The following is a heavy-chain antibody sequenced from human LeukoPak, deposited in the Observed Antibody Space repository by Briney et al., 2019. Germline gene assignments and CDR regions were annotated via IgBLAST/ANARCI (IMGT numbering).Heavy chain of an antibody. J-gene: IGHJ4*02. V-gene: IGHV3-66*02. CDR3: ARVERYNWNYVDY. CDR2: IYSGGST. CDR1: GFTVSSNY. D-gene: IGHD1-20*01. Sequence: PGGSLRHSCAASGFTVSSNYMSWVRQAPGKGLEWVSVIYSGGSTYYADSVKGRFTISRDNSKNTLYLQMNSLGAEDTAVYYCARVERYNWNYVDYWGQGTLVTVSS.